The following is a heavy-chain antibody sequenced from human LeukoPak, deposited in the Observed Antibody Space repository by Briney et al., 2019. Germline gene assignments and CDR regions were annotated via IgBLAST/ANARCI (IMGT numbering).Heavy chain of an antibody. CDR2: ISSSGSTI. CDR3: ARDLAPSYCGMDV. CDR1: GFTFSSYE. V-gene: IGHV3-48*03. J-gene: IGHJ6*02. Sequence: GGSLRLSRAASGFTFSSYEMNWVRQAPGKGLEWVSYISSSGSTIYHADSVKGRFTISRDNPKNSLYLQMNSLRAEDTAVYYCARDLAPSYCGMDVWGQGTTVTVSS. D-gene: IGHD2-15*01.